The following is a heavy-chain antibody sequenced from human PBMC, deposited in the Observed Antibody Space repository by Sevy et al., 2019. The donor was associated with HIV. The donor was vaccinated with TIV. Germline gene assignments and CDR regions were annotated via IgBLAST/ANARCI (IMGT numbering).Heavy chain of an antibody. D-gene: IGHD2-21*01. CDR1: GFTFSSYD. CDR3: TRSDGAFDNGFDP. CDR2: ISSSGSSI. Sequence: GGSLRLSCTASGFTFSSYDMNWVRQAPGKGLEWVSKISSSGSSIYYADSVKGRFTISRDNSKNSLNLQMNSLRAEDTAVYYCTRSDGAFDNGFDPWGQGTLVTVSS. V-gene: IGHV3-48*03. J-gene: IGHJ5*02.